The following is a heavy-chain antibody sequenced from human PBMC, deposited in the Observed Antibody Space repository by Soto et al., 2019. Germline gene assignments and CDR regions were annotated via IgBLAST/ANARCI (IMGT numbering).Heavy chain of an antibody. CDR1: GFTFSSYA. Sequence: QVQLVESGGGVVQPGKSLRLSCAASGFTFSSYAMHWVRQAPGKGLEWVAVIGYDGRNKYYADSVKGRFTISRDNSKNTLYLLMNSLRIEDTAVYYCARELERVFDYWGQGTLVTVSS. CDR2: IGYDGRNK. CDR3: ARELERVFDY. V-gene: IGHV3-30*04. J-gene: IGHJ4*02. D-gene: IGHD1-1*01.